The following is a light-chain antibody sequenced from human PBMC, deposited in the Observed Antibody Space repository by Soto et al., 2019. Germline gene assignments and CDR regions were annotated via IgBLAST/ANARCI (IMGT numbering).Light chain of an antibody. CDR2: GAS. V-gene: IGKV3-20*01. CDR3: QLYGSSPMYT. CDR1: QSVSSSY. J-gene: IGKJ2*01. Sequence: EIGLTQSPGTLSLSPWERATLSCSASQSVSSSYLAWYQQKPGQAHRHLIYGASSRATGIPDRFTGSGAGTDFTLTISRLVPEEFAVCYCQLYGSSPMYTLGQENDLDI.